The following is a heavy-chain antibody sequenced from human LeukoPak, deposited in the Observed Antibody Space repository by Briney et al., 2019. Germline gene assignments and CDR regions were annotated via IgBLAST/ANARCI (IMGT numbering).Heavy chain of an antibody. CDR1: GFTFSSYS. V-gene: IGHV3-21*01. J-gene: IGHJ4*02. CDR2: ISSSSSYI. Sequence: PGGSLRLSCAASGFTFSSYSMNWARQAPGKGLEWVSSISSSSSYIYYADSVKGRFTISRDNAKNSLYLQMNSLRAEDTAVYYCARGRAAAGTEYYFDYWGQGTLVTVSS. D-gene: IGHD6-13*01. CDR3: ARGRAAAGTEYYFDY.